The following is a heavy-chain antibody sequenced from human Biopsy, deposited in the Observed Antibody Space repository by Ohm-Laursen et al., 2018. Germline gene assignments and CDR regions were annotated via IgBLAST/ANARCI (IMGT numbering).Heavy chain of an antibody. CDR1: GYTFTSYD. J-gene: IGHJ5*02. Sequence: ASVKVSCKSSGYTFTSYDITWVRQASGQGPEWIGWLDPVSGNSNFGQKFRGRVTVTSDTSISTAYMELSGLTSDDTATYYCGRAVRNQLLTDPWGQGTLVTVTS. V-gene: IGHV1-8*01. D-gene: IGHD1-7*01. CDR3: GRAVRNQLLTDP. CDR2: LDPVSGNS.